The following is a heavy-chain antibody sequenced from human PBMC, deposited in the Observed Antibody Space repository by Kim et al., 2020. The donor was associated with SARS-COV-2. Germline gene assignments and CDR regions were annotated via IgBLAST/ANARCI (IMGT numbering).Heavy chain of an antibody. J-gene: IGHJ4*02. CDR3: ARGQGPAHAIDY. Sequence: YSGSTYYNPPLKSRVTISVDTSKNQVSLRLSSVTAADTAVYYCARGQGPAHAIDYWGQGTLVTVSS. V-gene: IGHV4-31*02. CDR2: YSGST. D-gene: IGHD2-2*01.